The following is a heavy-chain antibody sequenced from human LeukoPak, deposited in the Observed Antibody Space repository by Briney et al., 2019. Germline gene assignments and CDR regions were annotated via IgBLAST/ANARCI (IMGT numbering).Heavy chain of an antibody. CDR2: IVGSGFTT. D-gene: IGHD2-21*02. CDR1: GFTFSNYG. Sequence: GGSLRLSCTASGFTFSNYGMSWVRQAPGKGLEWVSGIVGSGFTTYYADSVKGRFTISRDDSKNTLFLEMNSLRAEDTAVYYCARGLSYCGGDCYPHYYYGMDVWGQGTTVTVSS. CDR3: ARGLSYCGGDCYPHYYYGMDV. J-gene: IGHJ6*02. V-gene: IGHV3-23*01.